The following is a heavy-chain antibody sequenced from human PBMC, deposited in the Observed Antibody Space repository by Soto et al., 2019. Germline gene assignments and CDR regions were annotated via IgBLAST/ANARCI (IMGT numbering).Heavy chain of an antibody. D-gene: IGHD1-1*01. CDR3: AREPATAKPEGVDF. CDR2: INPNSGGT. V-gene: IGHV1-2*02. Sequence: ASVKVSCKASGYMFTSYDINWVRQAPGQGLEWMGWINPNSGGTKYAPKFQGGVTMTRDTSITTAYMELSRLRSGDTAVYYCAREPATAKPEGVDFWGQGTLVTVSS. CDR1: GYMFTSYD. J-gene: IGHJ4*02.